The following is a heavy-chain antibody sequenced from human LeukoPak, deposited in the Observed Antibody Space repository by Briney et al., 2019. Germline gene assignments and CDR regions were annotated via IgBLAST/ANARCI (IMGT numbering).Heavy chain of an antibody. V-gene: IGHV3-30*18. Sequence: GGSLRLSCAASGFTFSSYGMHWVRQAPGKGLEWVAVISYDGSNKYYADSVKGRFTISRDNSKNTLYLQMNSLRAEDTAVYYCAKDRNLYKVVAATGFDYWGQGTLVTVSS. J-gene: IGHJ4*02. CDR3: AKDRNLYKVVAATGFDY. CDR2: ISYDGSNK. CDR1: GFTFSSYG. D-gene: IGHD2-15*01.